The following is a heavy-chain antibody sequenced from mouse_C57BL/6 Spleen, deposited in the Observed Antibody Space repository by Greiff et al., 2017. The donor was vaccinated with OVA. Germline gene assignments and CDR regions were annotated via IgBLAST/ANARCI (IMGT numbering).Heavy chain of an antibody. J-gene: IGHJ4*01. CDR3: ARDRGLGRDAMDY. D-gene: IGHD4-1*01. CDR1: GFTFSSYA. CDR2: ISDGGSYT. Sequence: EVKLVESRGGLVKPGGSLKLSCAASGFTFSSYAMSWVRQTPEKRLAWVATISDGGSYTYYPDNVKGRFTISRDNAKNNLYLQMSHLKSEDTAMYYCARDRGLGRDAMDYWGQGTSVTVSS. V-gene: IGHV5-4*01.